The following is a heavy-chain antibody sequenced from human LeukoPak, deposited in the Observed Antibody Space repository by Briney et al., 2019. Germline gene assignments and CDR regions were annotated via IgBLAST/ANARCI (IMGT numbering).Heavy chain of an antibody. CDR1: GGTFSSYA. D-gene: IGHD2-15*01. CDR3: ARRSPFSVVYAFDI. CDR2: INPNSGGT. Sequence: ASVKVSCKASGGTFSSYAISWVRQAPGQGLEWMGWINPNSGGTNYAQKFQGRVTMTRDTSISTAYMELSRLRSDDTAVYYCARRSPFSVVYAFDIWGQGTMVTVSS. J-gene: IGHJ3*02. V-gene: IGHV1-2*02.